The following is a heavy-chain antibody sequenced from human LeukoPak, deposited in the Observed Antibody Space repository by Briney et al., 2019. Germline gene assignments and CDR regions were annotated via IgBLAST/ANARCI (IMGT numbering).Heavy chain of an antibody. CDR1: GGSISSGGYY. Sequence: SETLSLTCTVSGGSISSGGYYWSWIRQHPGKGLEWIGYIYYSGSTYYNPSLKSRVTISVDTSKNQFSLKLSSVTAADTAVYYCARGIPIVISFDYWGQGTLVTVSS. D-gene: IGHD3/OR15-3a*01. J-gene: IGHJ4*02. CDR3: ARGIPIVISFDY. CDR2: IYYSGST. V-gene: IGHV4-31*03.